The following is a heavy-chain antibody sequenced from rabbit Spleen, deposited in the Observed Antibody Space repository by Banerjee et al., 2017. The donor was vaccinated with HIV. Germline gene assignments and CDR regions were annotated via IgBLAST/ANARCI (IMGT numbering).Heavy chain of an antibody. D-gene: IGHD8-1*01. Sequence: QEQLKETGGGLVQPGGSLTLSCKASGFDFSNYGVSWVRQAPGKGLEWIGYIDPIFHITTYANWVSGRFSISRENTQNTVYLQLNSLTAADTATYFCARDGAGGSYFALWGPGTLVTVS. V-gene: IGHV1S47*01. CDR1: GFDFSNYG. CDR2: IDPIFHIT. CDR3: ARDGAGGSYFAL. J-gene: IGHJ4*01.